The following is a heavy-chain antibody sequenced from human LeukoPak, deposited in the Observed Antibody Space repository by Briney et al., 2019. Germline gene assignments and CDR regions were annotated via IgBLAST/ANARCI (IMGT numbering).Heavy chain of an antibody. V-gene: IGHV1-69*13. CDR3: ARSPGGDPRGRLDH. J-gene: IGHJ4*02. Sequence: SVKVSCKASGGTFSRYAISWVRQAPGQGLEWMGGIIPIFGTANYAQEFQGRVTITADESTSTAYMEMSSLRSEDTAVYYCARSPGGDPRGRLDHWGQGTLVTVSS. CDR1: GGTFSRYA. D-gene: IGHD3-16*01. CDR2: IIPIFGTA.